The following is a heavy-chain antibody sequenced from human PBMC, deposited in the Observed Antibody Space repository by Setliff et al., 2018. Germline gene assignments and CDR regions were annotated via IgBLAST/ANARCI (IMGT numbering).Heavy chain of an antibody. V-gene: IGHV4-61*09. Sequence: PSETLSLTCTVSGGSISSGTNYWSWIRQPAGRGLEWIGHIDPSGNTNYHPSLKSRVAISADTSKNLFSLKLTSMTASDTAMYYCAREAGYSSSWHFNLWGPGTLVTVSS. CDR3: AREAGYSSSWHFNL. CDR1: GGSISSGTNY. D-gene: IGHD6-13*01. J-gene: IGHJ4*02. CDR2: IDPSGNT.